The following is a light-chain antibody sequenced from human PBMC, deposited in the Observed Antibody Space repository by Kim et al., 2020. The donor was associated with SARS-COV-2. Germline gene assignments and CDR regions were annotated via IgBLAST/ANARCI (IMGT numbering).Light chain of an antibody. CDR1: QSVSSY. CDR2: DAS. V-gene: IGKV3-11*01. J-gene: IGKJ4*01. CDR3: QQRSNWPLT. Sequence: LSPGDRGTLPRRASQSVSSYLAWYQQKPGQAPRLLIYDASNRATGIPARFSGGGSGTDFTLTISSLEPEDFAVYYCQQRSNWPLTFGGGTKVDIK.